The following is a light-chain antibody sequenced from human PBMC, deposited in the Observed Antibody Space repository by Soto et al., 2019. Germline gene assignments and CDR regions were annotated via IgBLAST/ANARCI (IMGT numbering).Light chain of an antibody. CDR2: NNN. CDR3: AAWDDSLKGVV. CDR1: SSNIGGYT. V-gene: IGLV1-44*01. Sequence: QSVLTQPPSASGTPGQRVTISCSGSSSNIGGYTVNWYQQLPGTAPKLLIYNNNQRPSGVPDRFSGSKSGTSASLAISGLQSEDEADYYCAAWDDSLKGVVFGGGTKLTVL. J-gene: IGLJ2*01.